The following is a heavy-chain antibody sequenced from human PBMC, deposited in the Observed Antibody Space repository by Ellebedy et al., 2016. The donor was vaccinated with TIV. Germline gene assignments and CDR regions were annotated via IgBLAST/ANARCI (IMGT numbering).Heavy chain of an antibody. Sequence: AASVKVSCKASGYTFTSYYMHWVRQAPGQGLEWMGWISAYNGNTNYAQKLQGRVTMTTDTSTSTAYMELRSLRSDDTAVYYCARDGQWLGLDYWGQGTLVTVSS. CDR1: GYTFTSYY. J-gene: IGHJ4*02. D-gene: IGHD6-19*01. CDR3: ARDGQWLGLDY. CDR2: ISAYNGNT. V-gene: IGHV1-18*04.